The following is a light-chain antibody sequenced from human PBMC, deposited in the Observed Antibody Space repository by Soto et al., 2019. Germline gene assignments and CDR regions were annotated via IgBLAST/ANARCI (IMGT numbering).Light chain of an antibody. CDR2: DAS. J-gene: IGKJ5*01. CDR3: QQRYRWPPIT. V-gene: IGKV3-11*01. Sequence: EVVLTQSPATLSLSPGERATLSCRASESVFGYLAWYQHKPGQAPRLLIYDASNRASGVPARFSGSGSGTDFTLTISSLEPEDFAVYYYQQRYRWPPITFGQGTRLDNK. CDR1: ESVFGY.